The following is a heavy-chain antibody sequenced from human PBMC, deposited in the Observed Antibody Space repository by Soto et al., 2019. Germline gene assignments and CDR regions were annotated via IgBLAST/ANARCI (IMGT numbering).Heavy chain of an antibody. J-gene: IGHJ6*02. CDR3: ARVWLYNYYYYYGMDV. V-gene: IGHV4-34*01. D-gene: IGHD5-12*01. Sequence: QVQLQQWGAGLLKPSEPLSLTCAVYGGSFSGYYWSWIRQPPGKGLEWIGEVTDRGNTNYNPSLESRVTISGATSKNEISLRLKSVTAADTAVYYCARVWLYNYYYYYGMDVWGQGTTVTVSS. CDR2: VTDRGNT. CDR1: GGSFSGYY.